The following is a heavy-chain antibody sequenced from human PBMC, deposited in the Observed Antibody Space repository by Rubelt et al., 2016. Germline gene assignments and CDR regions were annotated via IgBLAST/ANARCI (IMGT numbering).Heavy chain of an antibody. CDR2: IYSGGST. D-gene: IGHD2-2*01. J-gene: IGHJ6*02. CDR3: ARDQEFTQYCSSTSCYSGMDV. Sequence: EVQLVESGGGLIQPGGSLRLSCAASGFTVSSNYMSWVRQAPGKGLEWVSVIYSGGSTYYADSVKGRFTISRDNSKNTLYLQMNSLGAEDTAVYYCARDQEFTQYCSSTSCYSGMDVWGQGTTVTVSS. V-gene: IGHV3-53*01. CDR1: GFTVSSNY.